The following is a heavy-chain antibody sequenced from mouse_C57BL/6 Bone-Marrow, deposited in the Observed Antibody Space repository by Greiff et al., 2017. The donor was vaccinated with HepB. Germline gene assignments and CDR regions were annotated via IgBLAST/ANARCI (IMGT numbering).Heavy chain of an antibody. CDR3: ARKLRYFDV. V-gene: IGHV3-6*01. CDR2: ISYDGSN. Sequence: EVQLQESGPGLVKPSQSLSLTCSVTGYSITSGYYWNWIRQFPGNKLEWMGYISYDGSNNYNPSLKNRISITRDTSKNQFFLKLNSVTTEDTATYYCARKLRYFDVWGTGTTVTVSS. J-gene: IGHJ1*03. CDR1: GYSITSGYY. D-gene: IGHD1-1*01.